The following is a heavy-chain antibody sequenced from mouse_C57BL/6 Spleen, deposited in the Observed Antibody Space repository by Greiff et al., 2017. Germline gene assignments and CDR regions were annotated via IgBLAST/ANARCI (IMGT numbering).Heavy chain of an antibody. V-gene: IGHV1-15*01. D-gene: IGHD2-10*02. CDR1: GYTFTDYE. Sequence: QVKLQQSGAELVRPGASVTLSCKASGYTFTDYEMHWVKQTPVHGLEWIGAIDPETGGTASKQKFKGKAILTADKSSSTAYMELRSLTSEDSAVDYCTRGRVLYGNQFADWGQGTLVTVSA. CDR2: IDPETGGT. CDR3: TRGRVLYGNQFAD. J-gene: IGHJ3*01.